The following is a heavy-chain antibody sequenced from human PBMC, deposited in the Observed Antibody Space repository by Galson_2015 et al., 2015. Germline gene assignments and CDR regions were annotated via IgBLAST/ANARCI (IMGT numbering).Heavy chain of an antibody. J-gene: IGHJ6*02. CDR1: GYTFTSYD. V-gene: IGHV1-8*01. CDR3: ARRGDYDFWSGPGGQYYYYGMDV. D-gene: IGHD3-3*01. CDR2: MNPNSGNT. Sequence: SVKVSCKASGYTFTSYDINWVRQATGQGLEWMGWMNPNSGNTGYAQKFQGRVTMTRNTSISTAYMELSSLRSEDTAVYYCARRGDYDFWSGPGGQYYYYGMDVWGQGALVTVSS.